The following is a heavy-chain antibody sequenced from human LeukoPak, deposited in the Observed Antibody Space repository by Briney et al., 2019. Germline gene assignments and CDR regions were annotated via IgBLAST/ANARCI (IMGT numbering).Heavy chain of an antibody. J-gene: IGHJ5*02. CDR3: ATDKRWLQFGWFDP. CDR1: GGSISSSSYY. V-gene: IGHV4-39*07. D-gene: IGHD5-24*01. Sequence: SETLSLTCTVSGGSISSSSYYWGWIRQPPGKGLGGMGSISFSGSTYYNPSLKSRVTISVYTSKNQFSLKLSSVTAADTAVYYCATDKRWLQFGWFDPWGQGTLVTVSS. CDR2: ISFSGST.